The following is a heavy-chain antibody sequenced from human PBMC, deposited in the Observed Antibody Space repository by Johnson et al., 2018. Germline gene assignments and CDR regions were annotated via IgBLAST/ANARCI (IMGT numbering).Heavy chain of an antibody. J-gene: IGHJ4*02. CDR1: GFSFSSSW. V-gene: IGHV3-74*02. D-gene: IGHD3-10*02. Sequence: VQLVESGGGLVQPGGSLRLSCAASGFSFSSSWMHWVRQTPGKGLVWVSRINSDGSATTYADSVKGRFTISRDNAKNTLYLQMNSLRAEDTAVYYCAADVPSPLAQIDHWGQGILVTVSS. CDR2: INSDGSAT. CDR3: AADVPSPLAQIDH.